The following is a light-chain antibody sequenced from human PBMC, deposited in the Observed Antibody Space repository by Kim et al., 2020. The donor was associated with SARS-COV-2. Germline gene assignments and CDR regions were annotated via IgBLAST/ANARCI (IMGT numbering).Light chain of an antibody. CDR2: SND. Sequence: QSVLTQPPSASGTPGQRVTISCSGSSSNIGSNTVNWYQQVPGTAPKLLIYSNDQRPSGVPDRFSGSKSGTSASLAISGLQSDDEADYYCGTWDDSLRGRVFGGGTQLTVL. CDR1: SSNIGSNT. CDR3: GTWDDSLRGRV. V-gene: IGLV1-44*01. J-gene: IGLJ3*02.